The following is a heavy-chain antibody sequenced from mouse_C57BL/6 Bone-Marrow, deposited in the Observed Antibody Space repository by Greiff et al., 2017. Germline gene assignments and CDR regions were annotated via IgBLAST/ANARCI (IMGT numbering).Heavy chain of an antibody. CDR1: GFTFSNYW. V-gene: IGHV6-3*01. Sequence: EVKLQESGGGLVQPGGSMKLSCVASGFTFSNYWMNWVRQSPEKGLEWVAQIRLKSDNYATYYAESVKGRFTISRDDSKSSVYLQMNNLRAEDTGIYYCTGDDGYYDYWGQGTTLTVSS. J-gene: IGHJ2*01. CDR2: IRLKSDNYAT. CDR3: TGDDGYYDY. D-gene: IGHD2-3*01.